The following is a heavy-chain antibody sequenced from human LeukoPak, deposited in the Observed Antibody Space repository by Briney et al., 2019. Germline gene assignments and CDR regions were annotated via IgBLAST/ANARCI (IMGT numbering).Heavy chain of an antibody. CDR2: ITTSDGNT. CDR1: GFTFSSYT. J-gene: IGHJ4*02. CDR3: AKDGGLWVSAHWGDS. D-gene: IGHD7-27*01. V-gene: IGHV3-23*01. Sequence: GGSLRLSCAASGFTFSSYTMSWVRQAPGKGLEWVSTITTSDGNTYYADSVKGRFTVPRDNSKNTLFLQMNSLRAEDTAVYYCAKDGGLWVSAHWGDSWGRGALVTVSS.